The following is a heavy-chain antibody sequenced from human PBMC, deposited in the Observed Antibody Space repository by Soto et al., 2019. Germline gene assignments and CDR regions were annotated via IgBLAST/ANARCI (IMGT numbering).Heavy chain of an antibody. CDR3: ARLKDGYNYVPFDY. J-gene: IGHJ4*02. CDR1: GYSFSNYW. Sequence: LGESLKISCKGSGYSFSNYWIGWVRQMPGKGLEWMGIIYVGDSDTRYSPSFQGQVTISADKSISSAYLQWSSLKASDTAMYYCARLKDGYNYVPFDYWGQGTLVTVSS. CDR2: IYVGDSDT. V-gene: IGHV5-51*01. D-gene: IGHD5-12*01.